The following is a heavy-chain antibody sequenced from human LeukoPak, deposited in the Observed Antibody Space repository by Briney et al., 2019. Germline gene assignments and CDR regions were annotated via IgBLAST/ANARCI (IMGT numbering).Heavy chain of an antibody. D-gene: IGHD1-26*01. CDR2: IRSKANSYAT. CDR3: TTYSGSYSLPG. CDR1: GFTFSGSA. Sequence: GGSLKLSCAASGFTFSGSAMHWVRQASGKGLEWVGRIRSKANSYATAYAASVKGRFTTSRDDSKNTAYLQMNSLKTEDTAVYYCTTYSGSYSLPGWGQGTLVTVSS. J-gene: IGHJ4*02. V-gene: IGHV3-73*01.